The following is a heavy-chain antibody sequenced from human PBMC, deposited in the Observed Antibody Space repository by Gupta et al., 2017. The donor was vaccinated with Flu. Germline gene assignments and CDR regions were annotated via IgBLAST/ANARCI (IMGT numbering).Heavy chain of an antibody. CDR3: TKSTAGTIAFEY. V-gene: IGHV6-1*01. Sequence: QVQLQQSGPGLVKPSQTLSLTCAISGASVPSNSAAWNWIRQSPSRGLEWLGRTYYRSKWYNDYAVSVKSRITINPDTSKNHFSLQLKSVTPEDTAVYYCTKSTAGTIAFEYWGQGTLVTVSS. J-gene: IGHJ4*02. D-gene: IGHD6-19*01. CDR1: GASVPSNSAA. CDR2: TYYRSKWYN.